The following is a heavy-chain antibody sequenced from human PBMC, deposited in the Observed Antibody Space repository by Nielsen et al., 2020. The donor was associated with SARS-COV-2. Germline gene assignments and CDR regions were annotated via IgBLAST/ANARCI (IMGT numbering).Heavy chain of an antibody. V-gene: IGHV1-18*01. J-gene: IGHJ6*02. CDR3: ARVVEGDDFWSGYSNGVDV. Sequence: ASVKVSCKASGYTFISYPITWVRQAPGQGLEWMGWISVYSGLTNYAQRLQGRVTMTTDTSTTTAYMELRSLRSDDTAVYYCARVVEGDDFWSGYSNGVDVWGQGTTVNVS. CDR2: ISVYSGLT. D-gene: IGHD3-3*01. CDR1: GYTFISYP.